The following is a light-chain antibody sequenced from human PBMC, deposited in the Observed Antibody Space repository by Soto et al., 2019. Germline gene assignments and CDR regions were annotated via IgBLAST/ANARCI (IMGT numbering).Light chain of an antibody. CDR1: QSINSW. J-gene: IGKJ2*01. CDR2: DAS. V-gene: IGKV1-5*01. CDR3: QQYDTYSYT. Sequence: DIQMTQSPSTLSASIGDRVTITCRASQSINSWSAWYQQKPGKAPKLLIYDASNLASGVPSRFSGSGSGTEFTLVISSLQPGDFATYYCQQYDTYSYTFGQGTKLEI.